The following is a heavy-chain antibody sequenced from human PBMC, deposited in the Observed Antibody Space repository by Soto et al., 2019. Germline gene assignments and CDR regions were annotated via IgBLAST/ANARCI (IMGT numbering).Heavy chain of an antibody. CDR1: GGSFSGYY. D-gene: IGHD6-13*01. Sequence: PSETLSLTCAVYGGSFSGYYWSWIRQPPGKGLEWIGEINHSGSTNYNPSLKSRVTISVDTSKNQFSLKLSSVTAADTAVYHCARGGSSWSYYYYGMDVWGQGTTVTVSS. CDR2: INHSGST. J-gene: IGHJ6*02. CDR3: ARGGSSWSYYYYGMDV. V-gene: IGHV4-34*01.